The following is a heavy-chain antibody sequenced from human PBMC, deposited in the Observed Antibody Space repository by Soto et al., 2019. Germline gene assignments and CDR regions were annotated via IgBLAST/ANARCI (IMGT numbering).Heavy chain of an antibody. CDR2: VIPIFATP. CDR1: GDTFIRYA. Sequence: QVQLVQSGAEVKKPGSSVKVSCKASGDTFIRYAISWVRQAPGQGLEWMGGVIPIFATPQYAQKFQGRVTITADESTTTAYMELSSLRSEDTAVYYCARFPLVFGDRYWYFDLWGRGTLVTVSS. D-gene: IGHD4-17*01. J-gene: IGHJ2*01. V-gene: IGHV1-69*01. CDR3: ARFPLVFGDRYWYFDL.